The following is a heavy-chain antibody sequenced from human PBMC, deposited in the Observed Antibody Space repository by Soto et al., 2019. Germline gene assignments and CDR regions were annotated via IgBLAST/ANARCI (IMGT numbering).Heavy chain of an antibody. CDR3: ARSEQDPIRAWGMDV. CDR2: IYPGDSDT. V-gene: IGHV5-51*01. CDR1: GYSFTSYW. J-gene: IGHJ6*02. D-gene: IGHD1-26*01. Sequence: GESLKISCKGSGYSFTSYWIGWVRQMPGKGLEWMGIIYPGDSDTRYSPSFQGQVTISADKSISTAYLQWSSLKASDTAMYYCARSEQDPIRAWGMDVWGQGTTVTVSS.